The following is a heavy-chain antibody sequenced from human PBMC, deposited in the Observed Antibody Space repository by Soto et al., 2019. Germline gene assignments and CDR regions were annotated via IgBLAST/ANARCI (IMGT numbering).Heavy chain of an antibody. J-gene: IGHJ6*03. Sequence: GGSLRLSCAASGFTFSSYAMSWVRQAPGKGLEWVSAISGSGGSTYYADSVKGRFTISRDNSKNTLYLQMNSLRAEDTAVYYCAKSLNHDYYYYMDVWGKGTTVTVSS. CDR3: AKSLNHDYYYYMDV. V-gene: IGHV3-23*01. CDR1: GFTFSSYA. CDR2: ISGSGGST.